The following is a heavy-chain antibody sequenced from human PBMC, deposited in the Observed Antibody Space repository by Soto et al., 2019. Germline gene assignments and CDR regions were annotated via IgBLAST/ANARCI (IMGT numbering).Heavy chain of an antibody. CDR1: GGSISSGGYS. CDR3: ARTTVTYYFDY. Sequence: SETLSLTCTVSGGSISSGGYSWSWIRQPPGKGLEWIGYIYHSGSTYYNPSLKSRVTISVDRSKNQFSLKLSSVTAADTAVYYCARTTVTYYFDYWGQGTLVTVSS. V-gene: IGHV4-30-2*01. J-gene: IGHJ4*02. D-gene: IGHD4-17*01. CDR2: IYHSGST.